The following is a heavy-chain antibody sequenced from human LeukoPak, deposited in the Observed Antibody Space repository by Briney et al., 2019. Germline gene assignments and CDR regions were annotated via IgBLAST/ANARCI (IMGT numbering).Heavy chain of an antibody. CDR3: ARDQGGPFDY. Sequence: PSETLSLTCTVSGYSISSGYYWGWLRQPPGKGLEWIGSIYHSGSTYYNPSLKSRVTISVDTSKNQFSLKLSSVTAADTAVYYCARDQGGPFDYWGQGTLVTVSS. CDR2: IYHSGST. J-gene: IGHJ4*02. V-gene: IGHV4-38-2*02. CDR1: GYSISSGYY.